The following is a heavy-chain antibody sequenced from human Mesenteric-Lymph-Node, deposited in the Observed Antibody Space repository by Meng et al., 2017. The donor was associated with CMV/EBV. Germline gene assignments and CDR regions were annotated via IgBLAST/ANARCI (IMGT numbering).Heavy chain of an antibody. CDR3: AREPYCGGDCSPGDAY. D-gene: IGHD2-21*01. CDR1: GYTFTGYY. Sequence: ASVKVSCKASGYTFTGYYMHWVRQAPGQGLEWMGWINPNSGGTNYAQKFQGRVTMTRDTSINTAYMELSSLKSEDTAVYYCAREPYCGGDCSPGDAYWGQGTLVTVSS. CDR2: INPNSGGT. J-gene: IGHJ4*02. V-gene: IGHV1-2*02.